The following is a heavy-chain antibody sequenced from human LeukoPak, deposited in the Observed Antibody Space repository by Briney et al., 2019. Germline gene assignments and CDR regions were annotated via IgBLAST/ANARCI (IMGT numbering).Heavy chain of an antibody. J-gene: IGHJ4*02. D-gene: IGHD3-10*01. CDR3: VRSPIGASAY. CDR2: ISPNNGDT. V-gene: IGHV1-2*02. Sequence: ASVKVSCKPSGYTFTDSYIHWVRQDPGVGLQWMGWISPNNGDTKYAEDFQDRVTMTRDTSINTAYMELTGLTPDDTAVYYCVRSPIGASAYWGRGTLVTVSS. CDR1: GYTFTDSY.